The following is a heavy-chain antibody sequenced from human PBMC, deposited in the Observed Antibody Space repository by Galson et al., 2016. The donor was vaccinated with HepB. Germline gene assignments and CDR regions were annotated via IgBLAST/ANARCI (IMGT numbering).Heavy chain of an antibody. CDR2: VSRSGDST. J-gene: IGHJ6*04. Sequence: SLRLSCAASGFTFRNYGMTWVRQAPGKGLEVVSSVSRSGDSTDYADSVKGRFTISRDTSKNTLSLQMNSLTAEDTAIYYCVQGSTAPAVWGKGTTVTVSS. D-gene: IGHD2-2*01. V-gene: IGHV3-23*01. CDR3: VQGSTAPAV. CDR1: GFTFRNYG.